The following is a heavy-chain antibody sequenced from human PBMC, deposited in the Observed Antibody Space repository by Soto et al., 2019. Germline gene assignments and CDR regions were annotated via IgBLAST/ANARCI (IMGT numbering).Heavy chain of an antibody. D-gene: IGHD2-15*01. CDR2: ISWNSGNV. V-gene: IGHV3-9*01. CDR1: GFTFDHYA. Sequence: EVQLVESGGGLVQPGRSLRLSCAASGFTFDHYAMHWVRQAPGRGLEWVSGISWNSGNVVYADSMKGRITISRDNAKNSLYLQMNSLRTEDTALYYCAKALKVSINCGGGSCFTDGFDIWGQGTMVTVSS. CDR3: AKALKVSINCGGGSCFTDGFDI. J-gene: IGHJ3*02.